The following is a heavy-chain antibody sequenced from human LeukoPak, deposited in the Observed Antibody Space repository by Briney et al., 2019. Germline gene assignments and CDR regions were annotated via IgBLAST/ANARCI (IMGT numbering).Heavy chain of an antibody. CDR1: GGTFSSYA. V-gene: IGHV1-69*05. CDR3: ARDPIRIAAPDY. Sequence: SVKVSCKASGGTFSSYAISWVRQAPGQGLEWMGGIIPIFGTANYAQKFQGRVTITTDESTSTAYMELSSLRSEDTAVYYCARDPIRIAAPDYWGQGTLVTVSS. D-gene: IGHD6-13*01. J-gene: IGHJ4*02. CDR2: IIPIFGTA.